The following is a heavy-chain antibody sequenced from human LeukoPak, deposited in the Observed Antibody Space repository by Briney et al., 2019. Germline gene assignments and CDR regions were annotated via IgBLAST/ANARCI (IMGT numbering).Heavy chain of an antibody. Sequence: GGPLRLSCAASGFTFSSYGMHWVRQAPGKGLEWVAVISYDGSNKYYADSVKGRFTISRDNSKNTLYLQMNSLRAEDTAVYYCAKDEAWGSTRSPYYYYYMDVWGKGTTVTVSS. CDR2: ISYDGSNK. J-gene: IGHJ6*03. CDR3: AKDEAWGSTRSPYYYYYMDV. V-gene: IGHV3-30*18. CDR1: GFTFSSYG. D-gene: IGHD2-2*01.